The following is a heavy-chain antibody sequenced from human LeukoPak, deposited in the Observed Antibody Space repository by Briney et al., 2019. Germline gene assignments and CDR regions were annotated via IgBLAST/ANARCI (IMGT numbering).Heavy chain of an antibody. J-gene: IGHJ4*02. V-gene: IGHV3-23*01. CDR3: AGRGSGSYFDY. D-gene: IGHD3-10*01. CDR2: ISGSGGST. Sequence: GGSLRLSCAASGFTFRTYGMSWVRQAPGQGLEWVSAISGSGGSTYYADSVKGRFTISRDNSKNTLYLQMNSLRAEDTAVYYCAGRGSGSYFDYWGQGTLVTVSS. CDR1: GFTFRTYG.